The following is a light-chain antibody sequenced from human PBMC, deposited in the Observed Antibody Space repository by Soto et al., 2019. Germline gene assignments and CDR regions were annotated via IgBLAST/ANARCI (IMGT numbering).Light chain of an antibody. CDR2: WAS. V-gene: IGKV4-1*01. CDR3: QQYYSRPYT. J-gene: IGKJ2*01. CDR1: QSLLEGSNDKEY. Sequence: IVMTQSPDSLTVSLGERATINCKSSQSLLEGSNDKEYLAWYQQKPGQPPKLLIYWASIRESGVPDRYSGSGSGTDFTLTISNLQAEDVAVYCCQQYYSRPYTFGQGTKVEIK.